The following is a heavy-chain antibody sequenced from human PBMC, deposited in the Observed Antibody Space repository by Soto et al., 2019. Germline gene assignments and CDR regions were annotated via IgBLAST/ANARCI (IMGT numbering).Heavy chain of an antibody. V-gene: IGHV5-51*01. CDR3: ARRLNWNCDS. J-gene: IGHJ5*01. D-gene: IGHD1-7*01. Sequence: GESLKISCKASGYCFGSHWIAWVRQMPGKGLELMGVIFAKDSDVRYSPSFQGQVTISVDRSITTAYLQWSSLRVSDSAMYYCARRLNWNCDSWGQGTLVTVSS. CDR2: IFAKDSDV. CDR1: GYCFGSHW.